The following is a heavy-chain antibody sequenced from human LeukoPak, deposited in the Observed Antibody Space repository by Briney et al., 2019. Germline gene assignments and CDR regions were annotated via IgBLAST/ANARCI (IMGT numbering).Heavy chain of an antibody. J-gene: IGHJ6*03. CDR2: INHSGST. V-gene: IGHV4-34*01. D-gene: IGHD2-2*02. CDR1: GGSFSGYY. Sequence: PSETLSLTCAVYGGSFSGYYWNWIRQSPGKGLEWIGEINHSGSTNSNPSLKSRVTILGDTSKNQLPLKLSSVTAADTAVYYCARTLGYCTSTSCYTGGPYSMDVWGQGTTVTVSS. CDR3: ARTLGYCTSTSCYTGGPYSMDV.